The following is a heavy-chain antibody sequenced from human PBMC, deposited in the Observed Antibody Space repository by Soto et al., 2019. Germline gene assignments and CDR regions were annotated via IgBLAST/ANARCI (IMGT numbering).Heavy chain of an antibody. CDR1: GYTFTNFW. V-gene: IGHV5-10-1*01. Sequence: PGESLKISCKGSGYTFTNFWISWLRQMPGKGLEWMGRIDPSDSYTSYSPSFQGHVTFSADKSIDTTYFHWSTLKAPDTAKYYCARHQRQYSNGWYSAFDLWGQGTTVTVAS. CDR2: IDPSDSYT. D-gene: IGHD6-19*01. CDR3: ARHQRQYSNGWYSAFDL. J-gene: IGHJ3*01.